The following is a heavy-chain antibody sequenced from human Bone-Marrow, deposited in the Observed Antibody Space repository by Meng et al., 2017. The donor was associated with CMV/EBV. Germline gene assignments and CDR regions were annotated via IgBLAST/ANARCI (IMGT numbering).Heavy chain of an antibody. V-gene: IGHV1-69*04. J-gene: IGHJ5*02. D-gene: IGHD6-13*01. CDR1: GGTFSSYT. CDR2: IIPILGIA. CDR3: ARDRPDRSSWYWLDP. Sequence: SVKVSCKASGGTFSSYTISWVRQAPGQGLEWMGRIIPILGIANYAQKFQGRVTITADKSTSTAYMELSSLRSEDTSVYYCARDRPDRSSWYWLDPWGQGTLVTVSS.